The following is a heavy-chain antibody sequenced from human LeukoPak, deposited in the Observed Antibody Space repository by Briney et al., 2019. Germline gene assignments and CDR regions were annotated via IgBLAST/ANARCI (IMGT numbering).Heavy chain of an antibody. Sequence: GGSLRLSCAASGFTFSSYSMNWVRQAPGKGLEWVSSISSSSSYIYYADSVKGRFTISRDNAKNSLYLQMNSLRAEDTAVYYCASDSSGYYYSYWGQGTLVTVSS. CDR2: ISSSSSYI. CDR3: ASDSSGYYYSY. J-gene: IGHJ4*02. D-gene: IGHD3-22*01. V-gene: IGHV3-21*01. CDR1: GFTFSSYS.